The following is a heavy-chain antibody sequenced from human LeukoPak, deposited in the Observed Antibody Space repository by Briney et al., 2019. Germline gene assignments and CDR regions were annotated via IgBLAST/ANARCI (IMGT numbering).Heavy chain of an antibody. D-gene: IGHD1-26*01. CDR1: GYTFTVYY. J-gene: IGHJ4*02. Sequence: GASVTVSCTASGYTFTVYYIHWVRQAPGQGLEWMGRINPNNGDTNYAQKFPGRVTLTRDTSIGTAYMELSSLRSDDTAMYYCVREITRATTYFDSWGQGTLVTVSS. CDR3: VREITRATTYFDS. CDR2: INPNNGDT. V-gene: IGHV1-2*06.